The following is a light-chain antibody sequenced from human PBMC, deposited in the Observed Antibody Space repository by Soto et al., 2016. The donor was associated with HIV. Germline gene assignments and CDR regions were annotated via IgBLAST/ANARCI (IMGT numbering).Light chain of an antibody. CDR3: YSAIDSVEL. CDR1: VLTKKY. CDR2: RDS. J-gene: IGLJ2*01. V-gene: IGLV3-27*01. Sequence: SYELTQPSSVSVSPGQTARITCSGDVLTKKYARWFQQKPGQAPVLMIYRDSERPSGIPERFSGSSSGTTVTLTISGALVEDEADYYCYSAIDSVELFGGGTKLTVL.